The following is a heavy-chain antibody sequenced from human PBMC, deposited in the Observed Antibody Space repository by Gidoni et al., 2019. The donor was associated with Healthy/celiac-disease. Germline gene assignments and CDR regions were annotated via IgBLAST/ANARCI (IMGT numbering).Heavy chain of an antibody. D-gene: IGHD3-22*01. J-gene: IGHJ3*02. CDR3: ARHRKWGGLNYDKDAFDI. Sequence: QLQLQESGPGLVKPSETLSLTCTVSGGSISSSSYYWGWIRQPPGKGLEWIGSIFYSGSTYYNPSLKSRVTISVDTSKNQFSLKLSSVTAADTAVYYCARHRKWGGLNYDKDAFDIWGQGTMVTVSS. V-gene: IGHV4-39*01. CDR2: IFYSGST. CDR1: GGSISSSSYY.